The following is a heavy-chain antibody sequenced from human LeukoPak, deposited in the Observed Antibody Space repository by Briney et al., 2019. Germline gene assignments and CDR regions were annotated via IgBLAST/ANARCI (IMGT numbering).Heavy chain of an antibody. D-gene: IGHD3-22*01. J-gene: IGHJ4*02. CDR1: GFTFSSYN. CDR2: ISTSSSYI. V-gene: IGHV3-21*01. CDR3: ARAADSSGYLLAYFDY. Sequence: GGSLRLSCAASGFTFSSYNMNWVRQAPGKGLEWVSFISTSSSYIYYADSVKGRFTISRDNAKNSLYLQMNSLRAEDTAVYYCARAADSSGYLLAYFDYWGQGTLVTVSS.